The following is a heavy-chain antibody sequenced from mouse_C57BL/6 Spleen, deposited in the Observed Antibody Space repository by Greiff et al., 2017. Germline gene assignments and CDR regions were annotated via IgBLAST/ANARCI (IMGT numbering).Heavy chain of an antibody. V-gene: IGHV1-22*01. CDR3: ARGHYGSSNWYFDV. J-gene: IGHJ1*03. D-gene: IGHD1-1*01. Sequence: VQLKQSGPELVKPGASVKMSCKASGYTFTDYNMPWVKQSHGKSLEWIGYINPNNGGTSYNQKFKGKATLTVNKSSSTAYMGLRSLTSEDSAVYYCARGHYGSSNWYFDVWGTGTTVTVSS. CDR2: INPNNGGT. CDR1: GYTFTDYN.